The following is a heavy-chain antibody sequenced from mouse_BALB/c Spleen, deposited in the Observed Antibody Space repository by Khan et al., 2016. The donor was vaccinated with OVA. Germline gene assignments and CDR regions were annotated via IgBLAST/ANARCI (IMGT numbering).Heavy chain of an antibody. CDR2: IDPANGNT. D-gene: IGHD2-14*01. Sequence: VQLKESGAELVKPGASVKLSCTASGFNIKDTYMHWVKQRPEEGLEWIGKIDPANGNTKYDPKFQGKATITADTSSNTAYLQLSSLTSEDTAVXYCARTYDGTMDYWGQGTSVTVSS. V-gene: IGHV14-3*02. CDR3: ARTYDGTMDY. J-gene: IGHJ4*01. CDR1: GFNIKDTY.